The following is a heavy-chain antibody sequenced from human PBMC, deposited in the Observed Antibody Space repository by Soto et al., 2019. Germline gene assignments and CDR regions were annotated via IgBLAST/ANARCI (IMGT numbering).Heavy chain of an antibody. V-gene: IGHV3-23*01. CDR1: GFTFSSYG. CDR2: ISASGGTT. J-gene: IGHJ4*02. CDR3: AKDSYGNWLPSTLFDY. D-gene: IGHD3-9*01. Sequence: ELQLLESGGGLVQPGGSLRLSCAASGFTFSSYGMSWVRQAPGKGLEWVSGISASGGTTYYAASVKGRFTISRDNSKNTLYLQMNSLRAEDTAVYHCAKDSYGNWLPSTLFDYWGQGTLVTVSS.